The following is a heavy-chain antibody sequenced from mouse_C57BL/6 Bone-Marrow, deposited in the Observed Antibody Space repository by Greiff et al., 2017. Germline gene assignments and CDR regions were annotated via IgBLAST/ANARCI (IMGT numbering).Heavy chain of an antibody. V-gene: IGHV1-54*01. J-gene: IGHJ3*01. CDR2: INPGSGGT. CDR3: AREGWLRRGAWFAY. Sequence: VQLQQSGAELVRPGTSVKVSCKASGYAFTNYLIEWVKQRPGQGLEWIGVINPGSGGTNYNEKFKGKATLTADKSSSTAYMQLSSLTSEDSAVYFCAREGWLRRGAWFAYWGQGTLVTVSA. D-gene: IGHD2-2*01. CDR1: GYAFTNYL.